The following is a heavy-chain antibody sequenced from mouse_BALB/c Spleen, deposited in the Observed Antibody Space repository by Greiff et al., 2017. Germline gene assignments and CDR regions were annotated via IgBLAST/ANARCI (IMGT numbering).Heavy chain of an antibody. D-gene: IGHD2-4*01. CDR3: ARGDYDPYCFDY. Sequence: VMLVESGPGLVAPSQSLSITCTVSGFSLTSYGVHWVRQPPGKGLEWLGVIWAGGSTNYNSALMSRLSISKDNSKSQVFLKMNSLQTDDTAMYYCARGDYDPYCFDYWGQGTTLTVSS. V-gene: IGHV2-9*02. CDR2: IWAGGST. J-gene: IGHJ2*01. CDR1: GFSLTSYG.